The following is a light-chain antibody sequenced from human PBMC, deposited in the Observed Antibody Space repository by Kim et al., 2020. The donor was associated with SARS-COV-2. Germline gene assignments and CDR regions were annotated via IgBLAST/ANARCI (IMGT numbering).Light chain of an antibody. CDR1: SLRSSY. CDR3: NSWDSSGNIG. V-gene: IGLV3-19*02. Sequence: SSELTQDPAVSVALGQTVRITCQGDSLRSSYASWYQQKPGQAPVRVIYGKNNRPSGIPDRFSGSSSGNTASLTITGAQAEDEADYYCNSWDSSGNIGFGGGTKLTVL. J-gene: IGLJ3*02. CDR2: GKN.